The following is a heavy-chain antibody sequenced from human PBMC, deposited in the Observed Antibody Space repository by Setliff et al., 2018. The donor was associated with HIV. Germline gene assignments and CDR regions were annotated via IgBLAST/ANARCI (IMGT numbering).Heavy chain of an antibody. CDR3: ARANPPSSSSYFDY. D-gene: IGHD6-13*01. Sequence: GGSLRLSCAASGLIFSSYEMNWVRQAPGKGLEWISFIGGHGSIIHYADSVRGRFTISRDNAKNTLFLQMNSLRADDTAVYFCARANPPSSSSYFDYWGRGTLVTVSS. CDR2: IGGHGSII. V-gene: IGHV3-48*03. J-gene: IGHJ4*02. CDR1: GLIFSSYE.